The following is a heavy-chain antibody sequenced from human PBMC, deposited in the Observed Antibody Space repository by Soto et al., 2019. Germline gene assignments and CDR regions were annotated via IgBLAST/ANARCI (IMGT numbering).Heavy chain of an antibody. CDR2: IVVGSGNT. J-gene: IGHJ4*02. CDR1: GFTFTSSA. CDR3: AAQRYYYDRSGYYPLDY. V-gene: IGHV1-58*01. Sequence: SVKVSCKASGFTFTSSAVQWVRPARGQRLEWIGWIVVGSGNTNYAQKFQERVTITRDMSTSTAYMELSSLRSEDTAVYYCAAQRYYYDRSGYYPLDYWGQGTLVTVS. D-gene: IGHD3-22*01.